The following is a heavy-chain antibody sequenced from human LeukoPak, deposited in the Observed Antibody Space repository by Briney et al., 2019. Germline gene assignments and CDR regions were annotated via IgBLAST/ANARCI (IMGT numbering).Heavy chain of an antibody. CDR1: GFTFSDYT. CDR2: ISRSSDTI. D-gene: IGHD6-25*01. CDR3: ARGSSAPDY. Sequence: PGGSLRLSCAASGFTFSDYTMNWVRQAPGKGLECISYISRSSDTIYYADSVKGRFTISRDNAKNSVYLQMNSLRDEDTALYYCARGSSAPDYWGQGTLVTVSS. V-gene: IGHV3-48*02. J-gene: IGHJ4*02.